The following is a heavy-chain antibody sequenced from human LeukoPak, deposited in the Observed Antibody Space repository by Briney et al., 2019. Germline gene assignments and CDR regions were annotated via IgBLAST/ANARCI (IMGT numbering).Heavy chain of an antibody. CDR3: ARGRRFGELSHPTYYFDY. CDR2: IFPGDSDT. D-gene: IGHD3-10*01. CDR1: GYSFTTYW. V-gene: IGHV5-51*01. J-gene: IGHJ4*02. Sequence: GESLKISCKGSGYSFTTYWIGWVRQMPGKGLEWMGIIFPGDSDTRYSPSFQGQVTISADKSISTAYLQWSSLKASDTAVYYCARGRRFGELSHPTYYFDYWGQGTQVTVSS.